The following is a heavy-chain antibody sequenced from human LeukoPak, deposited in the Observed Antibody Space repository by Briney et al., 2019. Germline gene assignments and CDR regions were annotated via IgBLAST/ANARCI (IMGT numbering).Heavy chain of an antibody. V-gene: IGHV3-7*01. D-gene: IGHD4-17*01. CDR1: GFTLSSYW. CDR2: IKQDGSEK. Sequence: QPGGSLRLSCVASGFTLSSYWMHWVRQSPGKGLEWVAIIKQDGSEKFYVDSVKGRFTISRDNAKNSVYLQMNSLRVEDTAVYYCATLDTTMTTGDYWGQGTLVTVSS. J-gene: IGHJ4*02. CDR3: ATLDTTMTTGDY.